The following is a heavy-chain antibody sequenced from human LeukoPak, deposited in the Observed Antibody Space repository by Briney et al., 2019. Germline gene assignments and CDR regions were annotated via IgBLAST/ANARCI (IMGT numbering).Heavy chain of an antibody. CDR1: GFTFSTYA. CDR3: AKSDYYDSSGYYYGSDY. J-gene: IGHJ4*02. CDR2: ISGSGGST. D-gene: IGHD3-22*01. Sequence: GGSLRLSCAASGFTFSTYAMSWVRQAPGKGLEWVSGISGSGGSTYYADSVKGRFTISRDNSKNTLYVQMNSLRAEDTAVYYCAKSDYYDSSGYYYGSDYWGQGTLVTVSS. V-gene: IGHV3-23*01.